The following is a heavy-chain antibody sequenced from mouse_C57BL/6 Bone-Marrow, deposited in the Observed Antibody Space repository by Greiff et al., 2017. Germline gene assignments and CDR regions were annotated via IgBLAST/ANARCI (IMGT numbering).Heavy chain of an antibody. Sequence: EVKVVESGVGLVKPGGSLKLSCAASGFTFSDYGMHWVRQAPEKGLEWVAYISSGSSTIYYADTVKGRFTISRDNAKNTLFLQMTSLRSEDTAMYYCAKGYSSWFAYWGQGTLVTVSA. V-gene: IGHV5-17*01. CDR2: ISSGSSTI. CDR3: AKGYSSWFAY. J-gene: IGHJ3*01. CDR1: GFTFSDYG. D-gene: IGHD2-12*01.